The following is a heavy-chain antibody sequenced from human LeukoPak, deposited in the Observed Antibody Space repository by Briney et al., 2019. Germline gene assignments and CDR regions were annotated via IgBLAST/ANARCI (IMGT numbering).Heavy chain of an antibody. CDR1: GGTFSSYA. CDR2: IIPIFGTA. V-gene: IGHV1-69*13. CDR3: ARVGYCSSTSCYGYYYGMDV. Sequence: SVKVSCKASGGTFSSYAISWVRQAPGQGLGWMGGIIPIFGTANYAQKFQGRVTITADESTSTAYMELSSLRSEDTAVYYCARVGYCSSTSCYGYYYGMDVWGQGTTVTVSS. J-gene: IGHJ6*02. D-gene: IGHD2-2*01.